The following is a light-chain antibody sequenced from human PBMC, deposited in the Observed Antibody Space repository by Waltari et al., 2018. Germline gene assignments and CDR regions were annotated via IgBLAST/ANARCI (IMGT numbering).Light chain of an antibody. CDR1: ALPRQY. CDR2: TDT. Sequence: SYELTQPPPESVSPGQTANITCSGEALPRQYVYRYQQKSGQAPLLVIFTDTERPSGIPERFSGSTSGTTVTLTISGVQAEDEAEYFCQSADDSGTYVVFGGGTRLTIL. J-gene: IGLJ2*01. V-gene: IGLV3-25*03. CDR3: QSADDSGTYVV.